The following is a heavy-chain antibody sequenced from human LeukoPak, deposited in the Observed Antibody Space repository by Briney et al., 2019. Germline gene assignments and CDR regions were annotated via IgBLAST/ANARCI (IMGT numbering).Heavy chain of an antibody. CDR1: GGSISSYY. CDR3: ARCYYDSSGYYYFDY. D-gene: IGHD3-22*01. V-gene: IGHV4-59*01. Sequence: SETLSLTCTVSGGSISSYYWSWIRQPPGKGLEWIGYIYYSGSTNYNPSLKSRVTISVDTSKNQFSLKLSSVTAADTAVYYCARCYYDSSGYYYFDYWGQGTLVTVSS. J-gene: IGHJ4*02. CDR2: IYYSGST.